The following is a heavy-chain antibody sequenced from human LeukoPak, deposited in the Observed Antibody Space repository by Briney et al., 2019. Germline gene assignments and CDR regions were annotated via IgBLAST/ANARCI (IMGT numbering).Heavy chain of an antibody. V-gene: IGHV3-66*02. J-gene: IGHJ4*02. D-gene: IGHD1-7*01. Sequence: PGGSLRLSCAASGFTVSSNYMSWVRQAPGKGLEWVSVIYSGGSTYYADSVKGRFTISRDNSKNTLYLQMNSLRAEDTAVYYCARDKTGTTYGYFDYWGQGTLATVSS. CDR2: IYSGGST. CDR3: ARDKTGTTYGYFDY. CDR1: GFTVSSNY.